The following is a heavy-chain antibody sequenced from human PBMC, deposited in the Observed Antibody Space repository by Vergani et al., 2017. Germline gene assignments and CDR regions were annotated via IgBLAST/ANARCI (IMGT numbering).Heavy chain of an antibody. CDR3: ARGLTPDYGDPLGMDV. V-gene: IGHV4-30-4*01. Sequence: QVQLQESGPGLVKPSQTLSLTCTVSGGSISSGDYYWSWIRQPPGKGLEWIGYIYYSGSTNYNPSLKSRVTISVDTSKNQFSLKLSSVTAADTAVYYCARGLTPDYGDPLGMDVWGQGTTVTVSS. CDR1: GGSISSGDYY. J-gene: IGHJ6*02. CDR2: IYYSGST. D-gene: IGHD4-17*01.